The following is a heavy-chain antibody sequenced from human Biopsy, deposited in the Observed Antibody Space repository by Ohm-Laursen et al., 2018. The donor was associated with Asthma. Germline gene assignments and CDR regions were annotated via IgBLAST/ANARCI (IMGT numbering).Heavy chain of an antibody. Sequence: SSVKVSCKSLGGTFNTYVIGWARQAPGQGLEWMGGINSVFGTTTYPQKFQDRVTITADDPTSTVYMESSSLRSEDTAVYYCARKAGSCISRTCYSLDFWGQGTLVTVSS. CDR1: GGTFNTYV. CDR3: ARKAGSCISRTCYSLDF. J-gene: IGHJ4*02. CDR2: INSVFGTT. D-gene: IGHD2-2*01. V-gene: IGHV1-69*01.